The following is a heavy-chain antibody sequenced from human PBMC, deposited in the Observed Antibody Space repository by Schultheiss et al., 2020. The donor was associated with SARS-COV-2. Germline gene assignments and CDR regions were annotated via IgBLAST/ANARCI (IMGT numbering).Heavy chain of an antibody. CDR3: VRWEDGYNYRGRTFDI. D-gene: IGHD5-24*01. Sequence: GGSLRLSCAASGFTFSSYGMHWVRQAPGKGLEWVAVIWYDGSNKYYADSVKGRFTISRDNSKNTLFLQMNSLRAEDTAVYYCVRWEDGYNYRGRTFDIWGQGTMVTVSS. CDR1: GFTFSSYG. J-gene: IGHJ3*02. CDR2: IWYDGSNK. V-gene: IGHV3-33*01.